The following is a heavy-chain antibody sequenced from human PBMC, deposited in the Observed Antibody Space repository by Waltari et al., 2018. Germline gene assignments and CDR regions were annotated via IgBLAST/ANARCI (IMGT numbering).Heavy chain of an antibody. J-gene: IGHJ4*02. CDR3: ARDPTGYCSSTSCYRASYTFDY. Sequence: EVQLVESGGGLVKPGGSLRLSCAASGFTFSSYSMHWVRTAPGQGLEWVSSISSSSSYIYYADSVKGRFTISRDNAKNSLYLQMNSLRAEDTAVYYCARDPTGYCSSTSCYRASYTFDYWGQGTLVTVSS. CDR2: ISSSSSYI. V-gene: IGHV3-21*01. D-gene: IGHD2-2*01. CDR1: GFTFSSYS.